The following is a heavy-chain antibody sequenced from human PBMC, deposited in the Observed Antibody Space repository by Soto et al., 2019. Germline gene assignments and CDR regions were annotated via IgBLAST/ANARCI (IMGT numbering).Heavy chain of an antibody. CDR1: GGSISSYY. CDR2: IYYSGST. D-gene: IGHD3-22*01. Sequence: PSETLSLTCTVSGGSISSYYWSWIRQPPGKGLEWIGYIYYSGSTNYNPSLKSRVTISVDTSENQFSLKLSSVTAADTAVYYCARELYYYDSSGYTHAFDIWGQGTMVTVSS. CDR3: ARELYYYDSSGYTHAFDI. V-gene: IGHV4-59*01. J-gene: IGHJ3*02.